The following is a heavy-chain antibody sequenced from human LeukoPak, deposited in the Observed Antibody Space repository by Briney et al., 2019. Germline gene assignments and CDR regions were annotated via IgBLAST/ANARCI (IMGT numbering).Heavy chain of an antibody. CDR2: INPNSGGT. J-gene: IGHJ4*02. V-gene: IGHV1-2*02. CDR1: GYTFTGYY. D-gene: IGHD6-13*01. CDR3: ARDSVGGPGSSGY. Sequence: ASVKVSCKASGYTFTGYYMDWVRQAPGQGLAWMGWINPNSGGTNYAQKFQGRVTMTRDTSISTAYMELSRLRSDDTAVYYCARDSVGGPGSSGYWGQGTLVTVSS.